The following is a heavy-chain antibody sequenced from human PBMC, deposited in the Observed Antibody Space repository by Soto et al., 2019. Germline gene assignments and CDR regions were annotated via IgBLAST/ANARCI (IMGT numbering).Heavy chain of an antibody. CDR1: GFTFSSYA. Sequence: GSRRLSCAASGFTFSSYAMSWVRQAPGKGLEWVSAISGSGGSTYYADSVKGRFTISRDNSKNTLYLQMNSLRAEDTAVYYCAKEWVYDSSGWSFDYWGQGTLVTVSS. CDR2: ISGSGGST. V-gene: IGHV3-23*01. J-gene: IGHJ4*02. D-gene: IGHD3-22*01. CDR3: AKEWVYDSSGWSFDY.